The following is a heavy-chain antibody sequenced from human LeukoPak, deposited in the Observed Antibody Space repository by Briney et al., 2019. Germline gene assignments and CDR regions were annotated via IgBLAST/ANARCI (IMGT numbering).Heavy chain of an antibody. J-gene: IGHJ6*02. CDR3: ARNNGMDV. CDR1: GFTLSNHW. Sequence: GGSLRLSCAASGFTLSNHWMTWVRQVPGRGPGWVANVNRDGSETYYLDSEKGRFTISKDNAKNSLYLQMNSLRAEDTALYHCARNNGMDVWGQGTTVIVSS. CDR2: VNRDGSET. V-gene: IGHV3-7*03.